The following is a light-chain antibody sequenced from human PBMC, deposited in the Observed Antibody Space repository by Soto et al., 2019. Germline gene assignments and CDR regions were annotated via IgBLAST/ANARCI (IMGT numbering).Light chain of an antibody. CDR3: QQYNTWPPWT. V-gene: IGKV3-15*01. CDR1: QSVSSN. CDR2: GAS. J-gene: IGKJ1*01. Sequence: EIVMTQSPATLSVSPGERATLSCRASQSVSSNLAWYQQKPGQAPRLLIYGASTRATGIPARFSGSGSAAEFTLTISSLQSEDFAAYYWQQYNTWPPWTFGQGTKVEIK.